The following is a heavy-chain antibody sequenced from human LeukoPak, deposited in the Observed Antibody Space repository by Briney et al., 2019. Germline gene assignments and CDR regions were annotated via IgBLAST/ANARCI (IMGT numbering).Heavy chain of an antibody. CDR1: GYSFASYW. J-gene: IGHJ6*03. Sequence: GESLKISCKGSGYSFASYWIGWVRQMPGKGLEWMGIIYPGDSDIRYRPSFQGQVTISADKSINTAYPQWSSLKASDTAMYYCARLGCSSTSCYRPSNHMDVWGKGTTVTVSS. CDR3: ARLGCSSTSCYRPSNHMDV. D-gene: IGHD2-2*01. V-gene: IGHV5-51*01. CDR2: IYPGDSDI.